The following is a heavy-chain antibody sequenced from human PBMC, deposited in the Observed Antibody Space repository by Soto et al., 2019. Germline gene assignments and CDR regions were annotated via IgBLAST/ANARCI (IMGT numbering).Heavy chain of an antibody. V-gene: IGHV3-23*01. CDR1: GFTFRNYA. J-gene: IGHJ4*02. CDR2: ISSSGDST. CDR3: AKGSGSGYSYGYFDY. D-gene: IGHD5-18*01. Sequence: VGSLRLSCAASGFTFRNYAMSWVRQARGKGLEWVSAISSSGDSTYYADSVKGRFTISRDISKFTLYLQMNSLRAEDTAVYYCAKGSGSGYSYGYFDYWGLGVLVTVSS.